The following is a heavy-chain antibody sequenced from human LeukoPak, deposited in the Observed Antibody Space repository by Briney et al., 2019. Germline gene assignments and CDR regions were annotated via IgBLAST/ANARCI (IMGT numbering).Heavy chain of an antibody. J-gene: IGHJ4*02. CDR2: IWYDGSDK. D-gene: IGHD2-15*01. V-gene: IGHV3-33*08. CDR3: ARDRGYCSGGSCYSEIPDY. Sequence: QPGGSLRLSCAASGFTFSSYAMSWVRQAPGKGLEWVAVIWYDGSDKYYADSVKGRFTISRDNSKNTLYLQMNSLRAEDTSVYYCARDRGYCSGGSCYSEIPDYWGQGTLVTVSS. CDR1: GFTFSSYA.